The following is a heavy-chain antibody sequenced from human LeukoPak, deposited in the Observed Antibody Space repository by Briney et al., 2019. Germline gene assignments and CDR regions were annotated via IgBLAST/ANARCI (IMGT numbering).Heavy chain of an antibody. CDR1: GFTFSDYY. CDR3: ARERYSSSPVGLGGDY. Sequence: GGSLRLSCAASGFTFSDYYMAWIRQAPGKGLEWVSYINTSGTDRYYTGSVRGRFTISRDNAKDSLFLQMNSLRAEDTAVYYCARERYSSSPVGLGGDYWGQGTLVTVSS. CDR2: INTSGTDR. J-gene: IGHJ4*02. V-gene: IGHV3-11*01. D-gene: IGHD6-6*01.